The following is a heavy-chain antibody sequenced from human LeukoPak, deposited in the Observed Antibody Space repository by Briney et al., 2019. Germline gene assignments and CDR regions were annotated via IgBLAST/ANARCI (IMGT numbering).Heavy chain of an antibody. CDR3: ARRGDYAGGLGYYGMDV. J-gene: IGHJ6*02. D-gene: IGHD4-17*01. Sequence: GGSLRLSCAASGFTFSSYSMSRVRQAPGKGLEWVSYISSSSTIYYADSVKGRFTISRDNAKNSLYPQMNSLRAEDTAVYYCARRGDYAGGLGYYGMDVWGQGTTVTVSS. CDR2: ISSSSTI. CDR1: GFTFSSYS. V-gene: IGHV3-48*01.